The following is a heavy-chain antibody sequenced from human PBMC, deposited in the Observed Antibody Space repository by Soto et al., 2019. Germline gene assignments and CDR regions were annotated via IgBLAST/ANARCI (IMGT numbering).Heavy chain of an antibody. Sequence: EVQLLESGGGLVQPGGSLRLSCAASGFTFSSYAMSWVRQAPGKGLEWVSAISGSGGSTYYADSVKGRFTISRDNSKNTLYLQMNSLRAEDTAVYYCAKDFRVVVTAIKWDSYRPADAFDIWGQGTMVTVSS. V-gene: IGHV3-23*01. CDR2: ISGSGGST. J-gene: IGHJ3*02. CDR3: AKDFRVVVTAIKWDSYRPADAFDI. CDR1: GFTFSSYA. D-gene: IGHD2-21*02.